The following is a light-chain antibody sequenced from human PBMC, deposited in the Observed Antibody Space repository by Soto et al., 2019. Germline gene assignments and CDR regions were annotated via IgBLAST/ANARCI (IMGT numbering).Light chain of an antibody. CDR2: DAS. Sequence: IGLTHSPATLYTSQNYLPTLSFRASQSVNNYLAWYQQRPGRAPRLLIYDASYRATGIPARFSGSGSGTDFTLTISSLEPEDFAVYYCQHRNNRPNSFGPGTKVEIK. J-gene: IGKJ2*03. CDR3: QHRNNRPNS. V-gene: IGKV3-11*01. CDR1: QSVNNY.